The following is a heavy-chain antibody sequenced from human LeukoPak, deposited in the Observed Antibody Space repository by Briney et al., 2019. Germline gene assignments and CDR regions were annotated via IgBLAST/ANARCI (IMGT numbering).Heavy chain of an antibody. CDR3: ARVYVYYYYGMDV. CDR1: GGSISSSSYY. Sequence: SETLSLTCTVSGGSISSSSYYWGWIRQPPGKGLEWIGSIYYSGSTYYNPSLKSRVTISVDTSKNQFSLKLSSVTAADTAVYYCARVYVYYYYGMDVWGQGTTVTVSS. J-gene: IGHJ6*02. V-gene: IGHV4-39*07. D-gene: IGHD3-16*01. CDR2: IYYSGST.